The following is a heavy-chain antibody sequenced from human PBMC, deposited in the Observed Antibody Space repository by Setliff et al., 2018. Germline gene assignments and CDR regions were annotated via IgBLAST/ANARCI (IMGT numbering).Heavy chain of an antibody. J-gene: IGHJ4*02. V-gene: IGHV1-8*01. CDR2: MNPERDNT. CDR1: GYSFISYD. Sequence: ASVKVSCKASGYSFISYDINWVRQAPGQGLEWMGWMNPERDNTGYAQKFQGRVTMTGHASINTAYMELTSLTSEDTAVYYRVRNPLGPEASTPGGYWGQGTLVTVS. CDR3: VRNPLGPEASTPGGY. D-gene: IGHD3-16*01.